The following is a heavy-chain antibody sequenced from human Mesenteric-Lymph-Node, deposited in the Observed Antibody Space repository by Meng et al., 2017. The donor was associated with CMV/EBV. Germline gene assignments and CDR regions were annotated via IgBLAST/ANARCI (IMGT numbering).Heavy chain of an antibody. CDR2: INPNSGGT. V-gene: IGHV1-2*02. CDR1: GYTFTGYY. J-gene: IGHJ5*02. Sequence: ASVKVSCKASGYTFTGYYMHWVRQAPGQGLEWMGWINPNSGGTNYAQKFQGRVTMTSDTSITTAYMELSRMTSDDTAVYYCARDRIRTVVAGTQYWFEPWGQGTLVTVSS. CDR3: ARDRIRTVVAGTQYWFEP. D-gene: IGHD6-25*01.